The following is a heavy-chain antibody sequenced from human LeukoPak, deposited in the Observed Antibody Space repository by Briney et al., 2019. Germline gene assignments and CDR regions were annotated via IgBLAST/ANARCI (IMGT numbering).Heavy chain of an antibody. CDR1: GITLSNYG. D-gene: IGHD3-22*01. J-gene: IGHJ4*02. V-gene: IGHV3-23*01. CDR2: ISGSGGST. Sequence: GGSLRLSCRVSGITLSNYGMSWVRQAPGKGLEWVAGISGSGGSTNYADSVKGRFTISRDNPKNILYLQMNSLRAEDTAVYFCAKRGVVIRVILVGFHKEANYFDSWGQGALVAVSS. CDR3: AKRGVVIRVILVGFHKEANYFDS.